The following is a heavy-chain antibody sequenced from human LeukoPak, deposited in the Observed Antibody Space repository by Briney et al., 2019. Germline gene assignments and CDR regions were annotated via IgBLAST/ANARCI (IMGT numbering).Heavy chain of an antibody. Sequence: TSETLSLTCIVSGDSISSSSYYWGWIRQPPGKGLEWIGSIYYSGSTYYNPSLKSRVTISVDTSKNQFSLKLSSVTAADTAVYYCARGSFYGYRPEWDYWGQGTLVTVSS. V-gene: IGHV4-39*01. D-gene: IGHD3-10*01. CDR2: IYYSGST. J-gene: IGHJ4*02. CDR1: GDSISSSSYY. CDR3: ARGSFYGYRPEWDY.